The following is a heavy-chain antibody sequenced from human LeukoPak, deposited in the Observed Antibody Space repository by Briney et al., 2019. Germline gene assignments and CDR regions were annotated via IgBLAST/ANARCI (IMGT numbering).Heavy chain of an antibody. CDR3: ARDFWGGYDLYFDY. J-gene: IGHJ4*02. CDR1: GYSISSGYY. CDR2: IYHSGST. D-gene: IGHD5-12*01. Sequence: SETLSLTCAVSGYSISSGYYWGWIRQPPGKGLEWIGSIYHSGSTYYNPSLKSRVTISVDTSKNQFSLKLSSVTAADTAVYYCARDFWGGYDLYFDYCGQGTLVTVSS. V-gene: IGHV4-38-2*02.